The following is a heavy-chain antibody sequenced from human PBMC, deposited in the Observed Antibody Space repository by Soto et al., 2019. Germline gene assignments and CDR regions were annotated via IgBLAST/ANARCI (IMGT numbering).Heavy chain of an antibody. J-gene: IGHJ5*02. CDR3: ARDQYNGYYTFLGSYIDP. CDR1: GYTFTSYY. Sequence: ASVNVSCKASGYTFTSYYMHWVRQAPGQGLEWMGIINPSGGSTSYAQKFQGRVTMTRDTSTSTVYMELSRLRSEDTAVYYCARDQYNGYYTFLGSYIDPSGNGTPVTVST. D-gene: IGHD3-22*01. CDR2: INPSGGST. V-gene: IGHV1-46*03.